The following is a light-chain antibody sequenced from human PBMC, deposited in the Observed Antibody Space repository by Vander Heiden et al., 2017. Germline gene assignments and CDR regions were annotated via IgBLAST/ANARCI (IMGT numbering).Light chain of an antibody. CDR1: NIGSNS. J-gene: IGLJ2*01. Sequence: SYFLTHPPSVSGAPGPPARLTCGGSNIGSNSGHWYQQKPGQAPVLVVFDDSDRPSGIPERFSGSNSGNTATLSISRVEVGDEADYYCQVWDSSSDHVVFGGGTKLTVL. CDR3: QVWDSSSDHVV. V-gene: IGLV3-21*02. CDR2: DDS.